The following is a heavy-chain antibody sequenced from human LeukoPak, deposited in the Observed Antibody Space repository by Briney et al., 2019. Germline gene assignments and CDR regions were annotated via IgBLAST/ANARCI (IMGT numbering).Heavy chain of an antibody. CDR1: GYNFTNYW. Sequence: GESLQISCKGSGYNFTNYWIGWVRQLPGKGLEWMGIIYPGDSDTRYSPSFQGQVTISADKSISTAYLQWSSLKASDTAMYYCASSYSSSYYYGMDVWGQGTTVTVSS. CDR3: ASSYSSSYYYGMDV. D-gene: IGHD2-21*01. J-gene: IGHJ6*02. CDR2: IYPGDSDT. V-gene: IGHV5-51*01.